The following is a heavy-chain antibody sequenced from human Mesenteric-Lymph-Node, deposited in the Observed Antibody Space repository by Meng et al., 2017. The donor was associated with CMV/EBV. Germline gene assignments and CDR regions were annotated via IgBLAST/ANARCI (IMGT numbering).Heavy chain of an antibody. CDR3: AKDRGDTAMASNWFDP. D-gene: IGHD5-18*01. CDR2: IFYSGST. Sequence: SETLSLTCTVSGGSISDYYWSWIRQSSGKGLEWIGSIFYSGSTSYNLSLRSRVTISIDTSKNQFSLKLSSVTTADTAVYYCAKDRGDTAMASNWFDPWGQGTLVTVSS. V-gene: IGHV4-59*01. J-gene: IGHJ5*02. CDR1: GGSISDYY.